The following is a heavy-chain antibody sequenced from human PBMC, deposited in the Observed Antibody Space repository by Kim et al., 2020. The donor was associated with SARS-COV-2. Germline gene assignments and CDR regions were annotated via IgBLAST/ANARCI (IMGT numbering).Heavy chain of an antibody. V-gene: IGHV3-23*01. J-gene: IGHJ4*02. CDR2: ISDSGAST. CDR3: AKDGQDATLTPLGCYFDY. CDR1: GFIFSNYA. D-gene: IGHD3-9*01. Sequence: GGSLRLSCAASGFIFSNYAMSWVRQAPGKGLEWVSSISDSGASTYYADSVKGRFTISRDNSKNTLYLQMDSLRADDTAVYYCAKDGQDATLTPLGCYFDYWGQGTMVTVSS.